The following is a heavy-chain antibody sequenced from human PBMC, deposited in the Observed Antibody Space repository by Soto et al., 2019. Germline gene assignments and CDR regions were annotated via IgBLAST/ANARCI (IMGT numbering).Heavy chain of an antibody. D-gene: IGHD4-17*01. CDR2: ISAYNGNT. CDR1: GGTFSSYT. J-gene: IGHJ5*02. CDR3: ARGNMARATVTTYWFDP. V-gene: IGHV1-18*01. Sequence: ASVKVSCKASGGTFSSYTISWVRQAPGQGLEWMGWISAYNGNTNYAQKLQGRVTMTTDTSTSTAYMELRSLRSDDTAVYYCARGNMARATVTTYWFDPWGQGTLVTVS.